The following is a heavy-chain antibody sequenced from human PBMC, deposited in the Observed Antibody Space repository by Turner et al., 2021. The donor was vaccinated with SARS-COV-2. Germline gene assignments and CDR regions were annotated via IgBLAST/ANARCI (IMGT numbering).Heavy chain of an antibody. CDR3: ERHDSRITNRIVVPRKWFDT. CDR2: INYSGRT. D-gene: IGHD3-22*01. CDR1: GASIGSSRNY. V-gene: IGHV4-39*01. Sequence: HLQLHESVPGLVKASETLSLTCTVSGASIGSSRNYWGWIRQPPGKGLEWIGSINYSGRTYYKASLKSRVTRSVDTSKNQIYLKVSTVTAEDTDKYYCERHDSRITNRIVVPRKWFDTWGQGTRVTVSS. J-gene: IGHJ5*02.